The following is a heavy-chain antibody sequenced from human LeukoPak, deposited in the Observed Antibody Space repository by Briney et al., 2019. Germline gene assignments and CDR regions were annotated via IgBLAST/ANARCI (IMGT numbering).Heavy chain of an antibody. V-gene: IGHV3-23*01. Sequence: PGGSLRLSCAASGFTFSSYAMSWVRQAPGKGLEWVSVISGSGAGTYYADSVNGRFTISRDNSKNTLYLQMNSLRAEDTAVYYCAKARITIFGVDFDYWGQGTLVIVSS. CDR3: AKARITIFGVDFDY. D-gene: IGHD3-3*01. J-gene: IGHJ4*02. CDR1: GFTFSSYA. CDR2: ISGSGAGT.